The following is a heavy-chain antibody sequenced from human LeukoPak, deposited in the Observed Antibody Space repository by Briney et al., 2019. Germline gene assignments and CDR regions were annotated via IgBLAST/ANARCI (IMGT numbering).Heavy chain of an antibody. J-gene: IGHJ5*02. CDR1: GYSFTSSW. CDR2: INPGDSDT. CDR3: ARQPGAGWFDP. Sequence: GESLKISCQASGYSFTSSWIGRARQMPGKGLEWMAIINPGDSDTRYSPSFQGQVTISADKSISTVYLQWGSLKASDTAMYYCARQPGAGWFDPWGQGTLVTVSS. D-gene: IGHD3-10*01. V-gene: IGHV5-51*01.